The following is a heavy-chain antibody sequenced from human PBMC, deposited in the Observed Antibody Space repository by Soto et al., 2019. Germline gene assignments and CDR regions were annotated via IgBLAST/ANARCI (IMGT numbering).Heavy chain of an antibody. D-gene: IGHD3-22*01. CDR2: INPNSGVT. CDR3: ARHSLQYDSSGYYPFDY. CDR1: GYTFTGYY. V-gene: IGHV1-2*02. Sequence: ASVKVSCKASGYTFTGYYMHWVRQAPGQGLEWMGWINPNSGVTNYAQKFQGRVTMTRDTSISTAYMELSRLRSDDTAVYYCARHSLQYDSSGYYPFDYWGQGTLVTFSS. J-gene: IGHJ4*02.